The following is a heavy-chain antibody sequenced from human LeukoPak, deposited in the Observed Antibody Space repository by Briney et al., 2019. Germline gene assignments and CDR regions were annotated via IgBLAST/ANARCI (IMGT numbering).Heavy chain of an antibody. Sequence: SETLSLTCAVYGGSFSGYYWSWIRQPPGKGLEWIGEINHSGSTNYNPSLKSRVTISVDTSKNQFSLKLSSVTATDTAVYYCARGGFYYDFWSGYYTSHGWFDPWGQGTLVTVSS. CDR1: GGSFSGYY. J-gene: IGHJ5*02. CDR2: INHSGST. CDR3: ARGGFYYDFWSGYYTSHGWFDP. D-gene: IGHD3-3*01. V-gene: IGHV4-34*01.